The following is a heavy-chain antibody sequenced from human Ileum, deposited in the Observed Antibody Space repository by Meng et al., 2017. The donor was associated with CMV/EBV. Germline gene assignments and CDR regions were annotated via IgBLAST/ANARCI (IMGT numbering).Heavy chain of an antibody. J-gene: IGHJ4*02. CDR1: FNNSA. D-gene: IGHD3-16*01. CDR3: AKDMAY. CDR2: IGGTGAIT. V-gene: IGHV3-23*01. Sequence: FNNSAMSWVRQAPGQGLEWVASIGGTGAITYYADSVKGRFTISRDNSKNTLYLQMNNLRAEDTALYYCAKDMAYGGQGTLVTVSS.